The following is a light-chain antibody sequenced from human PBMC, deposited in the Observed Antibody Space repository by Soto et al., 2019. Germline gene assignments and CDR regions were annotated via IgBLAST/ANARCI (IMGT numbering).Light chain of an antibody. J-gene: IGKJ4*01. V-gene: IGKV3-11*01. CDR2: DAS. CDR3: QQRSNWPSGLT. Sequence: EIVLTQSPATLSLSPGEGATLSCRASQSVSSYLAWYQQKPGQAPRLLIYDASNRATGIPARFSGSGSGTDFTLTISSLEPEDFAVYYCQQRSNWPSGLTFGGGTKVDIK. CDR1: QSVSSY.